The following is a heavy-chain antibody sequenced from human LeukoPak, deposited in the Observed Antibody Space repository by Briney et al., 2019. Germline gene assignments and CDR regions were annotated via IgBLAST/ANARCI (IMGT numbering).Heavy chain of an antibody. J-gene: IGHJ6*03. CDR2: ISSSGSSI. CDR1: GFTFSSYE. Sequence: GGSLRLSCAASGFTFSSYEMNWVRQAPGKGLEWVSYISSSGSSIYYADSVKGRFTISRDNAKNSLYLRMNSLRAEDTAVYYCASNYDSSGYYYYYYMDVWGKGTTVTVSS. D-gene: IGHD3-22*01. CDR3: ASNYDSSGYYYYYYMDV. V-gene: IGHV3-48*03.